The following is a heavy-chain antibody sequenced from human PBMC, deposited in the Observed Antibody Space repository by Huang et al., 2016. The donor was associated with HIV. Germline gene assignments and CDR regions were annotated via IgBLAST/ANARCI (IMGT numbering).Heavy chain of an antibody. D-gene: IGHD3-22*01. Sequence: QVQLVESGGGVVQPGGSLRLSCAASGFTFSSYVMHWVRQAPGKGLELVAVIRYDENNKYYADSVKGRFTISRDNTKNTLYLQMNSLRTEDTAVYYCAKDHDSGGLYWFFDLWGRGTLVTVSS. V-gene: IGHV3-30*02. CDR3: AKDHDSGGLYWFFDL. J-gene: IGHJ2*01. CDR1: GFTFSSYV. CDR2: IRYDENNK.